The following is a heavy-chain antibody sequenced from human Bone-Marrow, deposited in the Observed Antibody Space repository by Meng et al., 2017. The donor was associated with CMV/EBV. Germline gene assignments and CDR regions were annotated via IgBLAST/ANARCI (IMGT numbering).Heavy chain of an antibody. CDR1: GDSVSNNDVA. J-gene: IGHJ4*02. V-gene: IGHV6-1*01. CDR2: TYYNSKWYN. D-gene: IGHD3-16*01. Sequence: SQTLSLTCAISGDSVSNNDVAWNWIRQSPLRGLEWLGRTYYNSKWYNEYAVSVKSRIIFNADTSQIQFSLQLNSVSPGETAVYYCARGASRSLDDWGQGTLVTVSS. CDR3: ARGASRSLDD.